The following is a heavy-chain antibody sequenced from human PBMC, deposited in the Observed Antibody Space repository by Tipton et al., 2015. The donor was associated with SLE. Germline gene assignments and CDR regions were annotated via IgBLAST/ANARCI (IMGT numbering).Heavy chain of an antibody. CDR2: ISPSGSSI. J-gene: IGHJ4*02. CDR1: GFTFTDHY. CDR3: ARNMIGFDYFDQ. Sequence: SLRLSCAASGFTFTDHYLSWIRQAPGKGLEWVAYISPSGSSIYSADSVKGRFTVSRDNAKKSLYLQMNSLRLEDTAVYYCARNMIGFDYFDQWGQGTPVTVSS. D-gene: IGHD3-22*01. V-gene: IGHV3-11*04.